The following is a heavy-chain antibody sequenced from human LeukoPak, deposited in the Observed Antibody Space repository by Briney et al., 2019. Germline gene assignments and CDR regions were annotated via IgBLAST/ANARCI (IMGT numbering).Heavy chain of an antibody. CDR2: IYHSGST. V-gene: IGHV4-4*02. Sequence: PSETLSLTCAVSGGSISSSNWWIWVRQSPGKGLEWIGEIYHSGSTNYNPSLQSRVTISVDKSENQFSLRLNSVTAADTAVYYCARRGYSGSASYSFDYWGQGTLVTVSS. CDR1: GGSISSSNW. J-gene: IGHJ4*02. D-gene: IGHD3-10*01. CDR3: ARRGYSGSASYSFDY.